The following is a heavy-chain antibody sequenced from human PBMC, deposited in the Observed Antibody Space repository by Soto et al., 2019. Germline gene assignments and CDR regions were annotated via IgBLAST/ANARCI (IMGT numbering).Heavy chain of an antibody. D-gene: IGHD3-9*01. CDR2: ISYDGSNK. J-gene: IGHJ6*02. CDR1: GFTFSSYG. V-gene: IGHV3-30*18. CDR3: AKARTPVSVLRYFYGMDV. Sequence: QVQLVESGGGVVQPGRSLRLSCAASGFTFSSYGMHWVRQAPGKGLEWVAVISYDGSNKYYADSVKGRFTISRDNSKNTLYLQMNSLRAEDTAVYYCAKARTPVSVLRYFYGMDVWGQGTTVTVSS.